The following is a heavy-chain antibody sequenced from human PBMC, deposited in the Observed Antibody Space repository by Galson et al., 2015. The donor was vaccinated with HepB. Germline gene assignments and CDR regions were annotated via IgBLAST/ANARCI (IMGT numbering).Heavy chain of an antibody. CDR3: AKYYYGSGSFPYYFDY. J-gene: IGHJ4*02. CDR1: GFTFSSYA. Sequence: SLRLSCAASGFTFSSYAMSWVRQAPGKGLEWVSAISGSGGSTYYADSVKGRFTISRDNSKNTLYLQMNSLRAEDTAVYYCAKYYYGSGSFPYYFDYWGQGTLVTVSS. CDR2: ISGSGGST. V-gene: IGHV3-23*01. D-gene: IGHD3-10*01.